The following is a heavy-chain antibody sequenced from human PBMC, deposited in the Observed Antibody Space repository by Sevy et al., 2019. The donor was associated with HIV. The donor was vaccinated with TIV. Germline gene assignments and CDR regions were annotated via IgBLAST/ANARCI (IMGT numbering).Heavy chain of an antibody. CDR2: ISYDGSNK. D-gene: IGHD2-15*01. V-gene: IGHV3-30-3*01. CDR3: ARSRGVVRAHFDY. CDR1: GFTFSSYA. J-gene: IGHJ4*02. Sequence: GGSLRLSCAASGFTFSSYAMHWVRQAPGKGREWGAVISYDGSNKYYADSVKGRFTISRDNSKNTLYLQMNSLRAEDTAVYYCARSRGVVRAHFDYWGQGTLVTVSS.